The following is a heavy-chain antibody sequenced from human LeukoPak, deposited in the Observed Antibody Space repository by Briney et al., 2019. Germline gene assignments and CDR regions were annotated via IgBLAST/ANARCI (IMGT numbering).Heavy chain of an antibody. CDR3: ASNWAYDYVVQSY. D-gene: IGHD3-16*01. J-gene: IGHJ4*02. CDR2: ISYDGSNK. CDR1: GFTFSSYG. Sequence: PGGSLRLSCAASGFTFSSYGMHWVRQAPGKGLEWVAVISYDGSNKYYADSVKGRFTISRDNSKNTLYLQMNSLRAEDTAVYYCASNWAYDYVVQSYWGQGTLVTVSS. V-gene: IGHV3-30*03.